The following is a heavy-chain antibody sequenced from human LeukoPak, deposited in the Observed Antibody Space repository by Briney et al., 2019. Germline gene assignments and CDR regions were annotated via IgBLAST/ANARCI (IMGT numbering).Heavy chain of an antibody. CDR2: ISYDGSNK. J-gene: IGHJ3*02. D-gene: IGHD6-13*01. CDR3: ARGLRITIREIAAAAPGAFDI. V-gene: IGHV3-30-3*01. CDR1: GFTFSSYA. Sequence: GRSLRLSCAASGFTFSSYAMHWVRQAPGKGLEWVAVISYDGSNKYYADSVKGRFTISRDNSKNTLYLQMNSLRAEDTAVYYCARGLRITIREIAAAAPGAFDIWGQGTMVTVSS.